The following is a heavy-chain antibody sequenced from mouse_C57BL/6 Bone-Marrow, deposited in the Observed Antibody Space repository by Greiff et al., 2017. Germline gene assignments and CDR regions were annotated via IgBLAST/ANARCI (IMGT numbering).Heavy chain of an antibody. CDR2: INPSNGGT. CDR1: GYTFTSYW. CDR3: ARAPSRGYFDV. V-gene: IGHV1-53*01. Sequence: QVHVKQPGTELVKPGASVKLSCKASGYTFTSYWMHWVKQRPGQGLEWIGNINPSNGGTNYNEKFKSKATLTVDKSSSTAYMQLSSLTSEDSAVYYCARAPSRGYFDVWGTGTTVTVSS. J-gene: IGHJ1*03.